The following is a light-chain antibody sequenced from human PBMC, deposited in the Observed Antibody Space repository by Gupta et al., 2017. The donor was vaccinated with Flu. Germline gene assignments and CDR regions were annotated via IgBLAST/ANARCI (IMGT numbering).Light chain of an antibody. J-gene: IGKJ4*01. CDR3: QQRSNWPLT. Sequence: EIVLTQSPATLSLSPGERATLSCRASQSVSSYLAWYQQKPGQAPRLLIYDASNRATGIPARFSGRGSGTEFTLTITSLEPEDSAVYYCQQRSNWPLTFGRGTKVEIK. CDR2: DAS. CDR1: QSVSSY. V-gene: IGKV3-11*01.